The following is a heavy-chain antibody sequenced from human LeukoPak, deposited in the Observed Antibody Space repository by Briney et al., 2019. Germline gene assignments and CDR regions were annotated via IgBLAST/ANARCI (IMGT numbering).Heavy chain of an antibody. V-gene: IGHV3-30*18. CDR3: AKDSGDYVHDY. Sequence: GGSLRLSCGVSGITLSNYGMSWVRQAPGKGLEWVAVISYDGSNKYYADSVKGRFTISRDNSKNTLYLQMNSLRAEDTAVYYCAKDSGDYVHDYWGQGTLVTVSS. J-gene: IGHJ4*02. D-gene: IGHD4-17*01. CDR2: ISYDGSNK. CDR1: GITLSNYG.